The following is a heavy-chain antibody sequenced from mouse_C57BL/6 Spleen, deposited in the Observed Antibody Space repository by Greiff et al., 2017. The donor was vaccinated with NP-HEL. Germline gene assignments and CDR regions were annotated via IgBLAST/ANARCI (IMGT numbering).Heavy chain of an antibody. Sequence: QVQLQQSGAELVKPGASVKISCKASGYAFSSYCMNWVKQRPGKGLSWIGQIYPGDGDTNYNGKFKGKATLTADKSSSTAYMQLSSLTSEDSAVYFCARHDYYAMDYWGQGTSVTVSS. CDR1: GYAFSSYC. CDR2: IYPGDGDT. J-gene: IGHJ4*01. CDR3: ARHDYYAMDY. V-gene: IGHV1-80*01.